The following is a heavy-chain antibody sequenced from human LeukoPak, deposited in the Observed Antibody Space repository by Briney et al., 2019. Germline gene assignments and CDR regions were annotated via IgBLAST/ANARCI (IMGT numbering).Heavy chain of an antibody. CDR3: ARVGSNWYGAFDY. D-gene: IGHD6-13*01. J-gene: IGHJ4*02. Sequence: PSETLSLTCAVSGGSISSSNWWSWVRQPPGKGLEWIGEIDYSGNTNYNPSLMSRVTVSVDKSKNQFSLKLSSVTAADTAVCYCARVGSNWYGAFDYWGQGTLVTVSS. V-gene: IGHV4-4*02. CDR2: IDYSGNT. CDR1: GGSISSSNW.